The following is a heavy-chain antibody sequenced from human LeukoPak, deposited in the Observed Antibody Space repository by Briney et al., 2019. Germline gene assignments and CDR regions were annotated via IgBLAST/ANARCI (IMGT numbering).Heavy chain of an antibody. Sequence: GGSLRLSWAASGFTFSNAWMSWVRQAPEKGLEWVGRIKSKTDGGTTDYAAPVKGRFTISRDDSKNTLYLQMNSLKTEDTAVYYCTTDSSGWYPPLWYWGQGTLVTVSS. J-gene: IGHJ4*02. CDR3: TTDSSGWYPPLWY. CDR1: GFTFSNAW. CDR2: IKSKTDGGTT. D-gene: IGHD6-19*01. V-gene: IGHV3-15*01.